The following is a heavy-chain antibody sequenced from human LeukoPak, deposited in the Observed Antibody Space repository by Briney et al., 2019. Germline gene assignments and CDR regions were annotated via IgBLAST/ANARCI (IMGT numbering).Heavy chain of an antibody. V-gene: IGHV3-48*03. J-gene: IGHJ4*02. CDR1: GFIFSSYE. D-gene: IGHD3-22*01. CDR2: ISSSGSTI. Sequence: GGSLRLSCAASGFIFSSYEMNWVRQAPGKGLEWVSYISSSGSTIYYADSVKGRFTISRDNAKNSLYLQMNSLRAEDTAVYYCARDGGDYYDSSGLDYWGQGTLVTVSS. CDR3: ARDGGDYYDSSGLDY.